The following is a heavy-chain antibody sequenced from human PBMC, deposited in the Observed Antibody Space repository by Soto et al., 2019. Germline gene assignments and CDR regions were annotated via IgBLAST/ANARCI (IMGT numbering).Heavy chain of an antibody. CDR1: GGSASSGDYF. D-gene: IGHD3-10*01. J-gene: IGHJ6*02. V-gene: IGHV4-61*08. CDR3: ARSPNYYYYGFDV. CDR2: LYYSGST. Sequence: SETLSLTCTVSGGSASSGDYFWSWLRQSPGKRLEWIAYLYYSGSTDYNPSLKSRATISVDTSKSQVSLTLTSMTAADAAVYYCARSPNYYYYGFDVWGQGTTVTVSS.